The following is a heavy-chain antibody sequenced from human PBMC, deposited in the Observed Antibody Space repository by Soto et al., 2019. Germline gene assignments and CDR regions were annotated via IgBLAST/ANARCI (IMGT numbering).Heavy chain of an antibody. CDR1: GGTFSSYA. CDR3: ARAAEQQLVLYYYYGMDV. D-gene: IGHD6-13*01. CDR2: IIPILGIA. J-gene: IGHJ6*02. V-gene: IGHV1-69*04. Sequence: ASVKVSCKASGGTFSSYAISWVRQAPGQGLEWMGRIIPILGIANYAQKFQGRVTITADKSTSTAYMELSSLRSEDTAVYYCARAAEQQLVLYYYYGMDVWGQGTTVTVSS.